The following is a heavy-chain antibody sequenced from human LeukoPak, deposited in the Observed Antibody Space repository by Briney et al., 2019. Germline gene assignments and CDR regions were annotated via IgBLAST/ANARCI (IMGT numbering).Heavy chain of an antibody. CDR3: AGGVGSGYTDY. CDR2: IYSRGNT. D-gene: IGHD3-22*01. Sequence: SETLSLTCTVSGGSISNYYWSWIRQPAGKGLEWIGLIYSRGNTNYNPSLKSRVTMSVDTSKNQFSLKLSSVTAADTAVYYCAGGVGSGYTDYWGQGALVTVSS. V-gene: IGHV4-4*07. J-gene: IGHJ4*02. CDR1: GGSISNYY.